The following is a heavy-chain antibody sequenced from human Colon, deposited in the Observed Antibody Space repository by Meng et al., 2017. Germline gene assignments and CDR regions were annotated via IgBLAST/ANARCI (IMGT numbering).Heavy chain of an antibody. D-gene: IGHD3-22*01. Sequence: QVRRRGAAPGRCGPPEALSLMCTVSGGSVSSAAYQWGWIRQPPGKGLEWIGYAANSFDPSPNYNPSLKSRVTISLDTPKNQLSLKLNSVTAADTAVYYCASSDYYRSDYWGQGTLVTVSS. CDR1: GGSVSSAAYQ. CDR2: AANSFDPSP. J-gene: IGHJ4*02. CDR3: ASSDYYRSDY. V-gene: IGHV4-61*08.